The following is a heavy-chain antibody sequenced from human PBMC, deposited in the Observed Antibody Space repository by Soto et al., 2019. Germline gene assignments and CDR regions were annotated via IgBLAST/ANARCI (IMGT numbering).Heavy chain of an antibody. J-gene: IGHJ6*02. V-gene: IGHV4-59*08. CDR1: GDSLTNYY. Sequence: QVQLQESGPGLVKPSETLSLTCTVSGDSLTNYYCSWFRQPPGKGLEWIGYIMYSGYSAYNLSLKRLVTMSMDTSKTQSSLLLESVTATDTAVYSWASHGFGPLHGLVDVWGQGTTVIVSS. CDR3: ASHGFGPLHGLVDV. CDR2: IMYSGYS. D-gene: IGHD3-10*01.